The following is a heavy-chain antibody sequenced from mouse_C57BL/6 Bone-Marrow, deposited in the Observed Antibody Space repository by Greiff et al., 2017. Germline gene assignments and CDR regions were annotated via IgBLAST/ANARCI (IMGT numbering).Heavy chain of an antibody. V-gene: IGHV1-82*01. CDR1: GYAFSSSW. CDR2: IYPGDGDT. J-gene: IGHJ4*01. D-gene: IGHD1-1*01. Sequence: VQLQQSGPELVKPGASVKISCKASGYAFSSSWMNWVKQRPGKGLEWIGRIYPGDGDTNYNGKFKGKATLTADKSSSTAYMQLSSLTSEDSAVYFCARDYDGSSLCYAMDYWGQGTSVTVSS. CDR3: ARDYDGSSLCYAMDY.